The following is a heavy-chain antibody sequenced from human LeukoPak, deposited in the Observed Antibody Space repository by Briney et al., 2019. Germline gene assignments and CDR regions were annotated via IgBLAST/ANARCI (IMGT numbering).Heavy chain of an antibody. CDR2: ISGSGGST. V-gene: IGHV3-23*01. D-gene: IGHD3-22*01. Sequence: GGSLRLSCAASGFTFSSYAMSWVRQAPGKGLEWVSAISGSGGSTYYADFVKGRFTISRDNSKNTLYLQMNSLRAEDTAVYYCAKDGVSYYYDSSGYPEYFQHWGQGTLVTVSS. J-gene: IGHJ1*01. CDR1: GFTFSSYA. CDR3: AKDGVSYYYDSSGYPEYFQH.